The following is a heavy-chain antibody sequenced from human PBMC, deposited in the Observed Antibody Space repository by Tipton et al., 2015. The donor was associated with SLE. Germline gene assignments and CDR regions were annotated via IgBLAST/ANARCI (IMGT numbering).Heavy chain of an antibody. D-gene: IGHD6-19*01. V-gene: IGHV3-48*01. CDR1: GFTFSSYS. J-gene: IGHJ4*02. CDR3: ARVGGIAVVD. CDR2: ISSSSSTI. Sequence: SLRLSCAASGFTFSSYSMNWVRQAPGKGLEWVSYISSSSSTIYYADSVKGRFTISRDNAKNSLYLQMNSLRAEDTAVYYCARVGGIAVVDWGQGTLVTVSS.